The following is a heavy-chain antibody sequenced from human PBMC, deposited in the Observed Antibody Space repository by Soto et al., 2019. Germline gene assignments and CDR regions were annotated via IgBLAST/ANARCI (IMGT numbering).Heavy chain of an antibody. V-gene: IGHV4-34*01. CDR3: AKGRQFARSRDFDY. J-gene: IGHJ4*02. CDR2: INHSGST. Sequence: SETLSLTCAVYGGSFSGYYWSWIRQPPGKGLEWIGEINHSGSTNYNPSLKSRVTISVDTSKNQFSLKLSSVTAADTAVYYCAKGRQFARSRDFDYWGQGTLVTVSS. CDR1: GGSFSGYY. D-gene: IGHD6-6*01.